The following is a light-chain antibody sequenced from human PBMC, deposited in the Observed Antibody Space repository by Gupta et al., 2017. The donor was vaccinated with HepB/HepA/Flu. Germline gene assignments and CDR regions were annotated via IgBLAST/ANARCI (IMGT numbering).Light chain of an antibody. Sequence: IQMTQSPSSLSASVGDRVTITCQASQDISNYLNWYQQKPGKAPKLLIYDASNLETGVPSRFSGSGSGTDFTFTISSLQPEDIATYYCQQYDTLPVTFGPGTKVDIK. J-gene: IGKJ3*01. CDR2: DAS. CDR3: QQYDTLPVT. CDR1: QDISNY. V-gene: IGKV1-33*01.